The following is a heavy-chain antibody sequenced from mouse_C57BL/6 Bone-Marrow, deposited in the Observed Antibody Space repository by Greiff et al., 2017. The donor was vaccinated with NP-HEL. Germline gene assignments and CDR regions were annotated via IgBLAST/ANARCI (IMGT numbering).Heavy chain of an antibody. CDR1: GFTFSDYG. Sequence: EVQRVESGGGLVKPGGSLKLSCAASGFTFSDYGMHWVRQAPEKGLEWVAYISSGSSTIYYADTVKGRFTISRDNAKNTLFLQMTSLRTEDTAMYDCEMHLCCGSREYAMDYWGQGTSVTVSS. D-gene: IGHD1-1*01. CDR3: EMHLCCGSREYAMDY. V-gene: IGHV5-17*01. J-gene: IGHJ4*01. CDR2: ISSGSSTI.